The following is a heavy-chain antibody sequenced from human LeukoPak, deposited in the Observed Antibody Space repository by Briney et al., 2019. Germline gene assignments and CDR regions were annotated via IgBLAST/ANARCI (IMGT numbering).Heavy chain of an antibody. CDR2: IIPIFGTA. J-gene: IGHJ5*02. V-gene: IGHV1-69*13. CDR3: ARDCSSTSCWFDP. CDR1: GGTFSSYA. Sequence: SVKVSCKASGGTFSSYAISWVRQAPGQGLEWMGGIIPIFGTANYAQKFQGRVTITADGSTSTAYMELSSLRSEDTAVYYCARDCSSTSCWFDPWGQGTLVTVSS. D-gene: IGHD2-2*01.